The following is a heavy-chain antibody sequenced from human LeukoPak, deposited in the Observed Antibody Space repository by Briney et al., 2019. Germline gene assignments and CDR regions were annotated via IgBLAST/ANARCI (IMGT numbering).Heavy chain of an antibody. V-gene: IGHV4-59*08. CDR2: IYHSGST. Sequence: SETLSLTCTVSGGSISSYYWSWIRQPPGKGLEWIGSIYHSGSTYYNPSLKSRVTISVDTSKNQFSLKLSSVTGVDTAVYYCARYYYDSSGTTTDYWGQGTLVTVSS. CDR1: GGSISSYY. D-gene: IGHD3-22*01. J-gene: IGHJ4*02. CDR3: ARYYYDSSGTTTDY.